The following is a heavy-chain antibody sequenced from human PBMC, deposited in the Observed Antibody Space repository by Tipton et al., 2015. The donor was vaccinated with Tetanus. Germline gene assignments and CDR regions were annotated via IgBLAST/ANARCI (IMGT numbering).Heavy chain of an antibody. D-gene: IGHD5/OR15-5a*01. J-gene: IGHJ4*02. CDR3: ARLREIVSRSGWALDY. Sequence: TLSLTCIVSGGSLRSSDYYGAWVRQSPVKGLEWIGSVSYSGRTYYNPSLKSRVTMSVDTSKKDFSVRLTSVTAADTAVYYCARLREIVSRSGWALDYWGQGTLVTVSS. CDR1: GGSLRSSDYY. V-gene: IGHV4-39*02. CDR2: VSYSGRT.